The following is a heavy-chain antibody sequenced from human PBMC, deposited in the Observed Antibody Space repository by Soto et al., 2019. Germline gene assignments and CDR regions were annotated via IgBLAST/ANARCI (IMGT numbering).Heavy chain of an antibody. V-gene: IGHV3-7*05. CDR3: ATLTANYHGYNDY. Sequence: GGSLRLSCAASGFTFSSYLMTWVRQAPGKGLEWVANIKQDGGEKYYVDSVKGRFTISRDNAGNSLFLQMSSLRAEDTAVYYCATLTANYHGYNDYWGQGTLVTVSS. J-gene: IGHJ4*02. CDR2: IKQDGGEK. CDR1: GFTFSSYL. D-gene: IGHD3-10*01.